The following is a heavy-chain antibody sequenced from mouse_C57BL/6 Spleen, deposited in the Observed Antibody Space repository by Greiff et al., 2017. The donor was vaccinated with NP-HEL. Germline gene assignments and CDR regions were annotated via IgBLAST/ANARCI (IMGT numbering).Heavy chain of an antibody. CDR1: GYAFSSSW. Sequence: QVQLQQSGPELVKPGASVKISCKASGYAFSSSWMNWVKQRPGKGLEWIGRIYPGDGDTNYNGKFKGKATLTADKSSSTAYMQLSSLTSEDSAVYFCARWGHYYGHYFDYWGQGTTLTVSS. CDR2: IYPGDGDT. J-gene: IGHJ2*01. D-gene: IGHD1-1*01. V-gene: IGHV1-82*01. CDR3: ARWGHYYGHYFDY.